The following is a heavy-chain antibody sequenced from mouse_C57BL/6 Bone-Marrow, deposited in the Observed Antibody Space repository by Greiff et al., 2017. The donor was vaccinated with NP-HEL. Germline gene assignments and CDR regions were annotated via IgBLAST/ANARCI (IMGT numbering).Heavy chain of an antibody. J-gene: IGHJ4*01. CDR3: TRDRYYGTPYYARDY. D-gene: IGHD1-1*01. CDR1: GFTFSSYA. V-gene: IGHV5-9-1*02. Sequence: DVMLVESGEGLVKPGGSLKLSCAASGFTFSSYALSWVRQPPEKRLEWVAYISSGGDYIYYADPVKGRFTISRDNARNTLYLQMSSLQSEDTAMYYCTRDRYYGTPYYARDYWGQGTSVTVSS. CDR2: ISSGGDYI.